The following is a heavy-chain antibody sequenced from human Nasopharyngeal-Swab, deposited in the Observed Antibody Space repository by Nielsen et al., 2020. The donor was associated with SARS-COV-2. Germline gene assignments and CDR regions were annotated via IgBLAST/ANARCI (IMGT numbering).Heavy chain of an antibody. D-gene: IGHD6-13*01. CDR2: ISSSSSYI. CDR1: GFTFSSYS. CDR3: ARDPPPYSSSWYSAYYYYGMDV. J-gene: IGHJ6*02. Sequence: GGSLRLSCAASGFTFSSYSMNWVRQAPGKGLEWVSSISSSSSYIYYADSVKGRFTIPRDNAKNSLYLQMNSLRAEDTAVYYCARDPPPYSSSWYSAYYYYGMDVWGQGTTVTVSS. V-gene: IGHV3-21*01.